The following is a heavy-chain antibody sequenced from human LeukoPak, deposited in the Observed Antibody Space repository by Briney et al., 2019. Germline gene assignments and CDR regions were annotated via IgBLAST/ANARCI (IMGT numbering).Heavy chain of an antibody. CDR3: VRDPGCSGGSCYRDDY. J-gene: IGHJ4*02. V-gene: IGHV3-33*08. CDR2: MWYDGRDE. CDR1: GFTFSSYD. D-gene: IGHD2-15*01. Sequence: PGGSLRLSCAASGFTFSSYDMHWVRQAPGKGLEWVAVMWYDGRDEYYADSVKGRFTISRDNSKNTLYLQMNSLRAEDTAVYYCVRDPGCSGGSCYRDDYWGQGTLVTVSS.